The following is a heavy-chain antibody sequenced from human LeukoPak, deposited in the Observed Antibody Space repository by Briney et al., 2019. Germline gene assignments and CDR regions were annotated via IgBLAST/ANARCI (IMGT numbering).Heavy chain of an antibody. Sequence: SETLSLTCTVSGGSISSSSYYWGWIRQPPGKGLEWIGSIYYSGSTYYNPSLKSRVTISVDTSKNQFSLKLSSVTAADTAVYYCARNWVDAFDIRGQGTMVTASS. CDR3: ARNWVDAFDI. V-gene: IGHV4-39*07. J-gene: IGHJ3*02. D-gene: IGHD7-27*01. CDR1: GGSISSSSYY. CDR2: IYYSGST.